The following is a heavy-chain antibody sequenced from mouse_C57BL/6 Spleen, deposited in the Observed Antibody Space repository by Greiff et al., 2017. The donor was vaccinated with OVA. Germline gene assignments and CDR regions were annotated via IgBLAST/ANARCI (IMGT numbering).Heavy chain of an antibody. CDR1: GYTFTDYY. Sequence: VHLVESGAELVRPGASVKLSCKASGYTFTDYYINWVKQRPGQGLERIARIYPGSGNTYYNEKFKGKATLTAEKSSSTAYMQLSSLTSEDSAVYFCARSLYYGSYYFDYWGQGTTLTVSS. V-gene: IGHV1-76*01. CDR3: ARSLYYGSYYFDY. D-gene: IGHD1-1*01. CDR2: IYPGSGNT. J-gene: IGHJ2*01.